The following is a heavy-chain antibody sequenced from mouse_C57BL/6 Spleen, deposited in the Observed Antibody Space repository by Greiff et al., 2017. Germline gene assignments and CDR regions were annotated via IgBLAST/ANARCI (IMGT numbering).Heavy chain of an antibody. J-gene: IGHJ4*01. V-gene: IGHV14-4*01. Sequence: VQLQQSGAELVRPGASVKLSCTASGFNFKDYYMHWVKQRPEQGLEWIGWIDPENGDTEYATKFQGKAPITADTSSNTAYLQLSSLTSEDSAVYYCTPGGYAMDYWGQGTSVTVSS. CDR1: GFNFKDYY. CDR2: IDPENGDT. CDR3: TPGGYAMDY.